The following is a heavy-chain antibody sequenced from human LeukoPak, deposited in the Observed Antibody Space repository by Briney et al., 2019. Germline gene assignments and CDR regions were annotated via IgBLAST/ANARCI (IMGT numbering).Heavy chain of an antibody. Sequence: SVKVSCKASGGTFSSYAISWVRHAPGQGLEWMGGIIPIFGTANYAQKFQGRVTITADKSTSTAYMELSSLRSEDTAVYYCARGVVGDIQEGWFDPWGQGTLVTVSS. CDR2: IIPIFGTA. CDR3: ARGVVGDIQEGWFDP. CDR1: GGTFSSYA. J-gene: IGHJ5*02. D-gene: IGHD3-3*01. V-gene: IGHV1-69*06.